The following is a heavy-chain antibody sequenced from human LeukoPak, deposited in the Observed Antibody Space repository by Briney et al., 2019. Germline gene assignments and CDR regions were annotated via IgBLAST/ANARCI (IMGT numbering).Heavy chain of an antibody. CDR1: GFTFSTYR. J-gene: IGHJ4*02. Sequence: PGGSLRLSCAASGFTFSTYRMSWVRQAPGKGLEWVSTISDTGDSTYYADSVKGRFTISRDNSENTLYLQMNGLRAEDTAIYFCATGAYCDHWGQGTLVTVSS. CDR3: ATGAYCDH. V-gene: IGHV3-23*01. CDR2: ISDTGDST.